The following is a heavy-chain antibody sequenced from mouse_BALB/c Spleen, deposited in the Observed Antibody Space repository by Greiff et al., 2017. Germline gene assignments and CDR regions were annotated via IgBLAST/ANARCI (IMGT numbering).Heavy chain of an antibody. CDR3: ARTWDGWYFDV. CDR1: GFTFSSFG. V-gene: IGHV5-17*02. CDR2: ISSGSSTI. Sequence: EVMLVESGGGLVQPGGSRKLSCAASGFTFSSFGMHWVRQAPEKGLEWVAYISSGSSTIYYADTVKGRFTISRDNPKNTLFLQMTSLRSEDTAMYYCARTWDGWYFDVWGAGTTVTVSS. J-gene: IGHJ1*01. D-gene: IGHD4-1*01.